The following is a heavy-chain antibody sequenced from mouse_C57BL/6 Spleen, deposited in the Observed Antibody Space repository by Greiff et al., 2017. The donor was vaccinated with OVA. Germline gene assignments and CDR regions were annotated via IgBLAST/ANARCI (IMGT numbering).Heavy chain of an antibody. CDR2: ISSGGSYT. CDR1: GFTFSSYG. J-gene: IGHJ1*03. V-gene: IGHV5-6*02. CDR3: ARWGLRGDFDV. Sequence: EVKLVESGGDLVKPGGSLKLSCAASGFTFSSYGMSWVRQTPDKRLEWVATISSGGSYTYYPDSVKGRFTISRDNAKNTLYLQLSSLKSEDTAMDYCARWGLRGDFDVWGTGTTVTVSS. D-gene: IGHD2-4*01.